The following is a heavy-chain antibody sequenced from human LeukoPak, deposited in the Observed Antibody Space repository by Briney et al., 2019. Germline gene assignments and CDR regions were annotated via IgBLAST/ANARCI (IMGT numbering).Heavy chain of an antibody. CDR1: GYTFTGYY. J-gene: IGHJ4*02. D-gene: IGHD6-19*01. V-gene: IGHV1-2*02. CDR3: ARGEYSSALLDY. Sequence: ASVMVSCKASGYTFTGYYMHWVRQAPGQGLEWMGWINPNSGGTNYAQKFQGRVTMTRDTSISTAYMELSRLRSDDTAVYYCARGEYSSALLDYWGQGTLVTVSS. CDR2: INPNSGGT.